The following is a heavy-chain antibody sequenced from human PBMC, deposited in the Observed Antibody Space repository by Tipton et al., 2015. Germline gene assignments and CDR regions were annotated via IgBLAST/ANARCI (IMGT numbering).Heavy chain of an antibody. Sequence: TLSLTCTVSGGSISSSSYYWGWIRQPPGKGLEWIGSISYSGSTYYNPSLKIRVTISVGSSKTHFSLNLSSVTAADTAVYYCARDLEHGMDVWGQGTTVTVSS. CDR1: GGSISSSSYY. V-gene: IGHV4-39*02. CDR2: ISYSGST. D-gene: IGHD5-24*01. J-gene: IGHJ6*02. CDR3: ARDLEHGMDV.